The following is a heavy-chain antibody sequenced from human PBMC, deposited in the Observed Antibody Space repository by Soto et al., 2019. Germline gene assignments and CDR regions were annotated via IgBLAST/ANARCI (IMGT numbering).Heavy chain of an antibody. D-gene: IGHD1-7*01. CDR3: ARAGNYDEYYYGMDV. CDR2: IYHSGST. J-gene: IGHJ6*02. CDR1: GGSISSSNW. V-gene: IGHV4-4*02. Sequence: PSETLSLTCAVSGGSISSSNWWSWVRQPPGKGLEWIGEIYHSGSTNYNPSLKSRVTISVDKSKNQFSLKLSSVTAADTAVYYCARAGNYDEYYYGMDVWGQGTTVTVSS.